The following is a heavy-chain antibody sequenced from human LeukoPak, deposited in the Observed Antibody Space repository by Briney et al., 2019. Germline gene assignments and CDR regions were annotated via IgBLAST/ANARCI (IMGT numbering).Heavy chain of an antibody. V-gene: IGHV1-18*01. CDR3: GVGATLFDY. CDR2: ISAYNGDT. D-gene: IGHD1-26*01. CDR1: GYTFSSHG. Sequence: ASVKVSCKASGYTFSSHGNIWVRQAPGQGLEWMGWISAYNGDTNYAQKFQGRVTITADESTSTAYMELSSLRSEDTAVYYCGVGATLFDYWGQGTLVAVSS. J-gene: IGHJ4*02.